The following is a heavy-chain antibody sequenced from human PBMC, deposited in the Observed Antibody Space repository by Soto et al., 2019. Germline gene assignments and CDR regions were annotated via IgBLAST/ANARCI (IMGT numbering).Heavy chain of an antibody. J-gene: IGHJ6*02. V-gene: IGHV4-31*03. D-gene: IGHD1-26*01. CDR2: IYYSGST. CDR3: ARGGRMIRYLHQYYYYGMDV. CDR1: GGSISSGGYY. Sequence: QVQLQESGPGLVKPSQTLSLTCTVSGGSISSGGYYWSWIRQHPGKGLEWIGYIYYSGSTYYNPSLKSRVTISVDTSKNQFSLKLSSVTAADTAVYYCARGGRMIRYLHQYYYYGMDVWGQGTTVTVSS.